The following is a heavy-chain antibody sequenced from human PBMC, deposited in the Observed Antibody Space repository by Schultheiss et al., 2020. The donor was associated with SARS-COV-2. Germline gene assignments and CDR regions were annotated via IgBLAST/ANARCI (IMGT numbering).Heavy chain of an antibody. CDR3: ARGGGYSSSWYAFY. Sequence: GGSLRLSCAASGFTFSNAWMNWVRQAPGKGLEWVSYISSSGSTIYYADSVKGRFTISRDNAKNSLYLQMNSLRAEDTAVYYCARGGGYSSSWYAFYWGQGTLVTVSS. CDR1: GFTFSNAW. CDR2: ISSSGSTI. D-gene: IGHD6-13*01. V-gene: IGHV3-48*04. J-gene: IGHJ4*02.